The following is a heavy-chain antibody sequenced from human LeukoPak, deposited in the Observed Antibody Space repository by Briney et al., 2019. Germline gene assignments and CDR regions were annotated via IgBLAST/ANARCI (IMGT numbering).Heavy chain of an antibody. CDR2: ISAYNGNT. CDR1: NSTFTSRG. V-gene: IGHV1-18*01. J-gene: IGHJ3*02. CDR3: ARIKVGANTFDI. Sequence: ASVKVSCKASNSTFTSRGISWVRQAPGQGLGWMGWISAYNGNTNYPQKFQGRVTMTTDTSRSTAYMELRSLRSDDTAVYYCARIKVGANTFDIWGQGTVVTVSS. D-gene: IGHD1-26*01.